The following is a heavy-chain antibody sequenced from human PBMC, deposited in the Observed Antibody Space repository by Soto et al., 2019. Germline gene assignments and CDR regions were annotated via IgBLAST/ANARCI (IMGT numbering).Heavy chain of an antibody. D-gene: IGHD6-25*01. J-gene: IGHJ6*02. V-gene: IGHV4-34*01. Sequence: QVQLQQWGAGLLKPSETLSLTCAVYGGSFSGYYWSWIRQPTGKGLEWIGEINHSGSTNYNPSLKSRVTISVDTSKNQFSLKLSSVTAADTAVYYCARDTSGDYYYGMDVCGQGTKVTVAS. CDR3: ARDTSGDYYYGMDV. CDR2: INHSGST. CDR1: GGSFSGYY.